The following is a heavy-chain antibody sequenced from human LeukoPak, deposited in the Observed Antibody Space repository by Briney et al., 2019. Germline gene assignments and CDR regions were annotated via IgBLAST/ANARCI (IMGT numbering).Heavy chain of an antibody. CDR3: ATLVIAVAGGFGDY. CDR2: INPNSGGT. CDR1: GYTLTGHS. Sequence: ASVKVSCKASGYTLTGHSMHWVRQAPGQGLEWMGWINPNSGGTNYAQKFQGRVTMTRDTSISTGYMELSRLRSDDTAVYYCATLVIAVAGGFGDYWGQGTLVTVSS. D-gene: IGHD6-19*01. V-gene: IGHV1-2*02. J-gene: IGHJ4*02.